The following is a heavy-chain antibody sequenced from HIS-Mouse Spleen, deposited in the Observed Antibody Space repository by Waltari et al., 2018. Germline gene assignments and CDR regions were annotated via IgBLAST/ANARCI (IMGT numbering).Heavy chain of an antibody. J-gene: IGHJ4*02. V-gene: IGHV4-39*07. D-gene: IGHD3-10*01. Sequence: QLQLQESGPGRVKPSETLSLTCTVSGGSISSSSYYCGGIPQPPGKGLEWIGSIYYSGSTYYNPSLKSRVTISVDTSKNQFSLKLSSVTAADTAVYYCARDSLVRGVIIAYFDYWGQGTLVTVSS. CDR1: GGSISSSSYY. CDR2: IYYSGST. CDR3: ARDSLVRGVIIAYFDY.